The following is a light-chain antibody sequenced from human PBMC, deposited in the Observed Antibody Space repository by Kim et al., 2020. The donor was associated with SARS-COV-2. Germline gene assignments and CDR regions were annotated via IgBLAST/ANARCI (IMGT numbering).Light chain of an antibody. CDR2: DAS. V-gene: IGKV3-20*01. J-gene: IGKJ3*01. CDR1: QNVRTY. Sequence: EIVLTQSPGTLSLSPGERATLSCRASQNVRTYLAWYQQKRGQAPRLLIYDASNRATGIPDRFSGSGSGTDFTLTISRLEPEDFTMYYCQQYIHLPRTFGPGTKVDIK. CDR3: QQYIHLPRT.